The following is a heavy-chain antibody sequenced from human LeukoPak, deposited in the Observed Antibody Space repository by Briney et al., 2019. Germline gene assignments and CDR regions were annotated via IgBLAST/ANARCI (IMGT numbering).Heavy chain of an antibody. D-gene: IGHD6-19*01. CDR2: IGSSGSST. J-gene: IGHJ4*02. CDR1: GFTFSTYP. CDR3: DGVDSG. V-gene: IGHV3-23*01. Sequence: GGSLRLSCAASGFTFSTYPMNWARQAPGKGLEWVSTIGSSGSSTFYADSVKGRFTISRDNSKNTLYLQMSGLRAEDTAIYYCDGVDSGWGQGPLVTVSS.